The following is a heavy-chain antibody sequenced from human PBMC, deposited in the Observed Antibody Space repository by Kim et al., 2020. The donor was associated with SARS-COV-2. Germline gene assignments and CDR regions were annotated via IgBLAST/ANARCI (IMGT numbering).Heavy chain of an antibody. J-gene: IGHJ4*02. Sequence: SETLSLTCAVYGGSFSGYYWSWIRQPPGKGLEWIGEINHSGSTNYNPSLKSRVTISVDTSKNQFSLKLSSVTAADTAVYYCARGLPLGCSSTSCYGARIFDYWGQGTLVTVSS. D-gene: IGHD2-2*01. CDR3: ARGLPLGCSSTSCYGARIFDY. CDR2: INHSGST. CDR1: GGSFSGYY. V-gene: IGHV4-34*01.